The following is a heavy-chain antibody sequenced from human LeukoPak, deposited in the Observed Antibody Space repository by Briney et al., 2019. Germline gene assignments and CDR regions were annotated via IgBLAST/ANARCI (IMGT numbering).Heavy chain of an antibody. CDR3: ARRVGGTTSRAFDI. V-gene: IGHV5-51*01. Sequence: GESLKISCKGSGYSFTSYWIAWVRHMPGKGLEYMGIIYPGDSDTRYSPSFQGQVTISADKSISTAYLQWSSLKASDTAMYYCARRVGGTTSRAFDIWGQGTMVSVSS. CDR2: IYPGDSDT. CDR1: GYSFTSYW. D-gene: IGHD1-26*01. J-gene: IGHJ3*02.